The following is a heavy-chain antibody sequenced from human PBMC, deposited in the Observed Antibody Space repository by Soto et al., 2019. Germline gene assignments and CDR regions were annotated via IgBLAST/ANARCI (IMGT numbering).Heavy chain of an antibody. CDR3: ARGALYYDILTGYYHFDY. CDR1: GFTVSSNY. Sequence: GGSLRLSCAASGFTVSSNYMSWVRQAPGKGLEWVSVIYSGGSTYYADSVKGRFTISRENSKNTLYLQMNSLRAEDTAVYYCARGALYYDILTGYYHFDYWGQGTLVTVSS. J-gene: IGHJ4*02. V-gene: IGHV3-53*01. CDR2: IYSGGST. D-gene: IGHD3-9*01.